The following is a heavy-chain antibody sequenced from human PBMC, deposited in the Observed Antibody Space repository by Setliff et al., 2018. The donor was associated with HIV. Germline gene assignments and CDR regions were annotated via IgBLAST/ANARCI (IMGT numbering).Heavy chain of an antibody. CDR2: IAYSGST. CDR3: ARRTYPGSYTPYFDY. D-gene: IGHD1-1*01. Sequence: PSETLSLTCNVSGDSIKSSTYHWGWIRQSSGKGLEWIGSIAYSGSTSYSPSLKSRVTISVETSNNQFSLRLTSVTAADTAVYYCARRTYPGSYTPYFDYWGQGTLVTVSS. J-gene: IGHJ4*02. CDR1: GDSIKSSTYH. V-gene: IGHV4-39*01.